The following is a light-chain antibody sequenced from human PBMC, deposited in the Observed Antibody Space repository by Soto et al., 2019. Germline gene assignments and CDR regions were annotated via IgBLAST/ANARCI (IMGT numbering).Light chain of an antibody. V-gene: IGKV3-11*01. CDR3: QQRRIYPNT. Sequence: QSPGRLTLSPSNSATLSCRASQSVSSHFAWYQQKSGRAPRLLIYDASTRATGIPARFSGSGSGADFTLTISTLEPEDFATYYWQQRRIYPNTFGQGTRLEIK. CDR2: DAS. J-gene: IGKJ5*01. CDR1: QSVSSH.